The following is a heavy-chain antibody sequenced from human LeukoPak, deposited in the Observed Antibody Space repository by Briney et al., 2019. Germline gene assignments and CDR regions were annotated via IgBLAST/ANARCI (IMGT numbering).Heavy chain of an antibody. Sequence: ASVKVSCKASGYTFSNSGISWVRQAPGQGLEWMGWISAYNGRTNYAEKFQDRVTMTTDTSTGTAYMALRSLTSADTALYYCARDRSSSDHWGQGTLVTVSS. V-gene: IGHV1-18*01. CDR2: ISAYNGRT. CDR1: GYTFSNSG. J-gene: IGHJ5*02. D-gene: IGHD6-6*01. CDR3: ARDRSSSDH.